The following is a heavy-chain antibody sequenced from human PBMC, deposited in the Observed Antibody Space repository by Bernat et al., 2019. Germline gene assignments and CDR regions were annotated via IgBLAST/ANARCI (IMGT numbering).Heavy chain of an antibody. CDR1: FTSYG. J-gene: IGHJ5*02. V-gene: IGHV1-18*04. Sequence: FTSYGISLVRQAPGPGLECMGWISAYHGNTNYEQKLQGRVTMTTDTSTSTAYLELRSRRSDDTAVYYWARDQGLLWFGELDWFEPWG. D-gene: IGHD3-10*01. CDR2: ISAYHGNT. CDR3: ARDQGLLWFGELDWFEP.